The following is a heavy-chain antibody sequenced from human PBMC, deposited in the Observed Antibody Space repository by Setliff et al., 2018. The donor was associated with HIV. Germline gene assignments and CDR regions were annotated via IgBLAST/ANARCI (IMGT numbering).Heavy chain of an antibody. CDR1: GYTFTDYY. V-gene: IGHV1-2*02. J-gene: IGHJ6*03. Sequence: ASVKVSCKASGYTFTDYYIHWVRQAPGQGLEWMGWINSASGGTNYAQNFQGRVTVTRDTSTGTVYMELSSLRSDDTAVYYCARSSSNWYYYYYMDVWGKGTTVTVS. CDR2: INSASGGT. D-gene: IGHD6-13*01. CDR3: ARSSSNWYYYYYMDV.